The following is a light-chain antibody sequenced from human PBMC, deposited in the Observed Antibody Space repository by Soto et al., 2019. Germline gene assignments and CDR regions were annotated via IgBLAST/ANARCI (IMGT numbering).Light chain of an antibody. Sequence: DLQMTQSPSTLSASVGDRVTFTCRASQSISRWLAWYQQKPGKAPKLLIYDASSLASGVPSRFSGSGYGTEFTLTVSSLQPDDYATYYCQRYDAFYTFGQGTKVDIK. CDR3: QRYDAFYT. J-gene: IGKJ2*01. CDR1: QSISRW. V-gene: IGKV1-5*01. CDR2: DAS.